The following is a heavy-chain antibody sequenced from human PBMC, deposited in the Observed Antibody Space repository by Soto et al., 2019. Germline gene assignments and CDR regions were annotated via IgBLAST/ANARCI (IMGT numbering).Heavy chain of an antibody. Sequence: ASVKVSCKASGYTLTDYYMHWVRQAPGQGLEWMGWINPKNGDTNSAQKFRGRVTMTRDTFISTAYLELSSLRSDDTAVYYCARSTGSYSYYGMDVWGQGTTVTVSS. CDR3: ARSTGSYSYYGMDV. D-gene: IGHD1-26*01. CDR2: INPKNGDT. V-gene: IGHV1-2*02. CDR1: GYTLTDYY. J-gene: IGHJ6*02.